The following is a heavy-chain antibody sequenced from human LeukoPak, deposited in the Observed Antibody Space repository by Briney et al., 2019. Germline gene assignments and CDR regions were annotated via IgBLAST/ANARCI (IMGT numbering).Heavy chain of an antibody. CDR3: ARGDVLLWFGELFPYFDY. Sequence: PSETLSLTCTVSGGSISSYYWSWIRQPPGKGLEWIGYIYYSGSTNYNPSLKSRVTISVDTSKNQFSLKLSSVTAADTAVYYCARGDVLLWFGELFPYFDYWGQGTLVAVSS. CDR2: IYYSGST. V-gene: IGHV4-59*01. J-gene: IGHJ4*02. D-gene: IGHD3-10*01. CDR1: GGSISSYY.